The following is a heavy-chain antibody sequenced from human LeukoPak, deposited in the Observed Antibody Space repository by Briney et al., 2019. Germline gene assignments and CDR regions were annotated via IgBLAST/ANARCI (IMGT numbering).Heavy chain of an antibody. J-gene: IGHJ4*02. D-gene: IGHD2-15*01. Sequence: PGGSLRLSCAASRFTFSSYSMSWVRQAPGKGLEWVSSISSGSGYIYYADSVKGRFTISRDNAKNSLYLQMNSLRAEDTAVYYCARAPHCSGGSCPSGYFDYWGQGTLVTVSS. CDR2: ISSGSGYI. CDR3: ARAPHCSGGSCPSGYFDY. CDR1: RFTFSSYS. V-gene: IGHV3-21*01.